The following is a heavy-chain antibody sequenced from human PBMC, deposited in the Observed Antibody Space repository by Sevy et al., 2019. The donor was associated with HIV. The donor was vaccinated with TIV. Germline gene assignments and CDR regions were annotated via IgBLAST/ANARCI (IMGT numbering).Heavy chain of an antibody. CDR2: ISTYNSNK. J-gene: IGHJ5*02. Sequence: ASVKVSCKGSGYTFTDYGITWVRQAPGQGLEWMGWISTYNSNKKYAQILQGRLTMTTDTSTSTAYMEMRSLTSDDTAVYYCAGGWDANGRYGNWFDPWGQGTLVTVSS. D-gene: IGHD6-19*01. CDR3: AGGWDANGRYGNWFDP. CDR1: GYTFTDYG. V-gene: IGHV1-18*01.